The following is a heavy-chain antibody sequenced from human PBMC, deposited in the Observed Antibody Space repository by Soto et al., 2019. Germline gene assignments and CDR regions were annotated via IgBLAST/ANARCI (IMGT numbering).Heavy chain of an antibody. Sequence: EEQLLESGGGVVQRGGTLRLSCAASGFIFSNYAMTWVRQAPGKGLEWVSRISGRGGSTYYADSVKGRLTMSRDNSKNTLYLQVKSLSAEDTAIYYCARRAGGAVVWYYDLWGRGTLVT. J-gene: IGHJ2*01. CDR1: GFIFSNYA. CDR3: ARRAGGAVVWYYDL. D-gene: IGHD2-21*01. CDR2: ISGRGGST. V-gene: IGHV3-23*01.